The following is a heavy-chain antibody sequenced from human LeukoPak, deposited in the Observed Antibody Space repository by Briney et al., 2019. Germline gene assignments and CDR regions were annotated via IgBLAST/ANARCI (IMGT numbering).Heavy chain of an antibody. CDR2: ILYDGSNE. CDR1: GFTFSSHG. D-gene: IGHD3-22*01. Sequence: GGPLRLSCAASGFTFSSHGMHWVRQAPGMGLEWVALILYDGSNEYYADSVQGRFTISRDSSRNTLYLQMNSLRAEDTAVYYCAKDGTGGYYYLDYWGQGTLVTVSS. J-gene: IGHJ4*02. CDR3: AKDGTGGYYYLDY. V-gene: IGHV3-30*18.